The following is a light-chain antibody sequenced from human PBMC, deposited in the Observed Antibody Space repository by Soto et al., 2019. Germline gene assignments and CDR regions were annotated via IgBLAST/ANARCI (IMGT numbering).Light chain of an antibody. CDR2: EVT. J-gene: IGLJ2*01. Sequence: QSALTQPASVSGSPGQSIAISCTGTSSDIGGFDYVSWFQQYPGKAPKLIIYEVTHRPSGVSTRFSGSKSGRTASLSITGLQAEDEADYYCSSYTSKSTLVVFGGGTKLTVL. CDR3: SSYTSKSTLVV. CDR1: SSDIGGFDY. V-gene: IGLV2-14*03.